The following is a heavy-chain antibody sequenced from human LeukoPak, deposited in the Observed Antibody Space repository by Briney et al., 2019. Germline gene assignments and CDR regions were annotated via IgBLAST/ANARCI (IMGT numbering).Heavy chain of an antibody. Sequence: ASVKVSCKVSGYTLTELSMHWVRQAPGKGLEWMGGFDPEDGETIYAQKFQGRDTMTEDTSTDTAYMELSSLRSEDTAVYYCATSYYDYVWGSYRPFDYWGQGTLVAVSS. CDR2: FDPEDGET. J-gene: IGHJ4*02. V-gene: IGHV1-24*01. D-gene: IGHD3-16*02. CDR1: GYTLTELS. CDR3: ATSYYDYVWGSYRPFDY.